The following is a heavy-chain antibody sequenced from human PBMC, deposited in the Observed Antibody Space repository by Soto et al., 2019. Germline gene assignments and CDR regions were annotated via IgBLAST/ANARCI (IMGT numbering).Heavy chain of an antibody. Sequence: GGSVRLSXATSGFTFSNYAMHWVRQAPGRGLEWVAVISYDGSNKYYADSVKGRFTISRDNSKNTLYLQMNSLRAEDTAVYYCAGSVLDSGYDLGDYWGQGPLVIVSS. CDR1: GFTFSNYA. CDR3: AGSVLDSGYDLGDY. CDR2: ISYDGSNK. J-gene: IGHJ4*02. V-gene: IGHV3-30-3*01. D-gene: IGHD5-12*01.